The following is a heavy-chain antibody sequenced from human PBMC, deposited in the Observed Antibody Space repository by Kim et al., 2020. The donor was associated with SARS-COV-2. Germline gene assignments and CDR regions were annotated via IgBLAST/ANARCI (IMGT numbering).Heavy chain of an antibody. CDR3: ATFDFWSGHHYYYYYGMDV. Sequence: ASVKVSCKVSGYTLTELSMHWVRQAPGKGLEWMGGFDPEDGETIYAQKFQGRVTMTEDTSTDTAYMELSSLRSEDTAVYYCATFDFWSGHHYYYYYGMDVWGQGTTVTVSS. D-gene: IGHD3-3*01. J-gene: IGHJ6*02. CDR1: GYTLTELS. CDR2: FDPEDGET. V-gene: IGHV1-24*01.